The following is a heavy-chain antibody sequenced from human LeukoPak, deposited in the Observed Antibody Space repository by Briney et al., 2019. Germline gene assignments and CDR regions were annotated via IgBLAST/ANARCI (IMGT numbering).Heavy chain of an antibody. Sequence: ASVKVSCKVSGYTLTELSMHWVRPAPGKGLEWLGGFHPEDGVTIYAQKVEGRVTMTEDTSTDTAYMELTSLRSEDTALYFCATAGYTSYPALDIWGQGTMVTVSS. J-gene: IGHJ3*02. CDR1: GYTLTELS. V-gene: IGHV1-24*01. CDR2: FHPEDGVT. D-gene: IGHD5-24*01. CDR3: ATAGYTSYPALDI.